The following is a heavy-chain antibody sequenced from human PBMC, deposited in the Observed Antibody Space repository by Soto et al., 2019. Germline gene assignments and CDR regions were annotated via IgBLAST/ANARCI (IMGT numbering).Heavy chain of an antibody. V-gene: IGHV3-23*01. CDR1: GFTFSSHA. Sequence: PGGSLRLSCAASGFTFSSHAMNWVRQAPGEGLEWVSAISGSGGSTNYADSVKGRFTISRDNSKNTLYLQMNSLRAEDTAIYYCAKGEHQFRGSSDYPGTGTLLTVS. J-gene: IGHJ4*02. CDR3: AKGEHQFRGSSDY. D-gene: IGHD3-16*01. CDR2: ISGSGGST.